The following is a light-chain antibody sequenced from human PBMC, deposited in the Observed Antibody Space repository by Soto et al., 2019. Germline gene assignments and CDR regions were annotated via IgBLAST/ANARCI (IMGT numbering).Light chain of an antibody. CDR2: SNN. V-gene: IGLV1-40*01. Sequence: QSVLTQPPSVSVAPGQRVTISCTGSSSNIGAGYDVHWYQQLPGTAPKLLIYSNNNRPSGVPDRFSGSKSGTSASLAITGLQAEDEADYYCQSYDSSLSGSVFGGGTKVTVL. CDR1: SSNIGAGYD. CDR3: QSYDSSLSGSV. J-gene: IGLJ3*02.